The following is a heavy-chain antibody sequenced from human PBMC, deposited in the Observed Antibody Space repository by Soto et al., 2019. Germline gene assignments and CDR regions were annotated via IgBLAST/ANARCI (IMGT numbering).Heavy chain of an antibody. D-gene: IGHD3-3*01. CDR1: GFTFSSYG. V-gene: IGHV3-33*01. Sequence: GSLRLSCAASGFTFSSYGMHWVRQAPGKGLEWVAVIWYDGSNKYYADSVKGRFTISRDNSKNTLYLQMNSLRAEDTAVYYCARDLRITIFGLGPKYYYYGMDVWGQGTTVTVSS. CDR2: IWYDGSNK. J-gene: IGHJ6*02. CDR3: ARDLRITIFGLGPKYYYYGMDV.